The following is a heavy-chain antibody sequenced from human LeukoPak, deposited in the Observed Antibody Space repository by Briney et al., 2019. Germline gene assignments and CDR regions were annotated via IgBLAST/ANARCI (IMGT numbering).Heavy chain of an antibody. CDR2: IYHSGST. V-gene: IGHV4-38-2*02. CDR1: GYSISSGYY. D-gene: IGHD5-18*01. Sequence: SETLSLTCTVSGYSISSGYYWGWIRQPPGKGLEWIGSIYHSGSTYYNPSLKSRVTISVDTSKNQFSLKLSSVTAADTAVYYCRLYSYGYLDAFDIWGQGTMVTVSS. CDR3: RLYSYGYLDAFDI. J-gene: IGHJ3*02.